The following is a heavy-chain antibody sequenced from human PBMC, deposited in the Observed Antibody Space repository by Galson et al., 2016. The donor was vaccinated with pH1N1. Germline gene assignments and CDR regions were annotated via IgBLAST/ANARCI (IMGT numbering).Heavy chain of an antibody. CDR3: ATFTMTVSFDAFHI. CDR2: IYHSGST. Sequence: SETLSLTCAVSGYSISSGSYWGWIRQPPRKGLEWIGSIYHSGSTYYNPSLKSRVTISTDTSKNHFSLKLSSVTAADTAIYYCATFTMTVSFDAFHIWGQGTVVTVSS. V-gene: IGHV4-38-2*01. D-gene: IGHD3-22*01. CDR1: GYSISSGSY. J-gene: IGHJ3*02.